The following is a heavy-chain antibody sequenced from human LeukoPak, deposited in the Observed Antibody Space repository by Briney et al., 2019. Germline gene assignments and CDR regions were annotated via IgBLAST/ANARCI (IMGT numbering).Heavy chain of an antibody. CDR2: ISACNGNT. V-gene: IGHV1-18*01. CDR1: GYTFTSYG. D-gene: IGHD2-8*02. Sequence: ASVKVSCKASGYTFTSYGISWVRQAPGQGLEWMGWISACNGNTDYAQKLQGRVTMTTDTSTSTAYMELSSLRSEDTAVYYCARELVSSYYYYGMDVWGQGTTVTVSS. J-gene: IGHJ6*02. CDR3: ARELVSSYYYYGMDV.